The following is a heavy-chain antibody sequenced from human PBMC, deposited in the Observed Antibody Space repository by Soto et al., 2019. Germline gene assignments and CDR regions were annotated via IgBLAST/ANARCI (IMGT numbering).Heavy chain of an antibody. CDR3: ARDNWYSSGWYRYHDY. CDR1: GGTFSSYA. V-gene: IGHV1-69*06. CDR2: IIPIFGTA. J-gene: IGHJ4*02. D-gene: IGHD6-19*01. Sequence: QVQLVQSGAEVKKPGSSVKVSCKASGGTFSSYAISWVRQAPGQGLAWMGGIIPIFGTANYAQKFQGRVTITEDKSTSTAYMELSSLRSEDTAVYYCARDNWYSSGWYRYHDYWGQGTLVTVSS.